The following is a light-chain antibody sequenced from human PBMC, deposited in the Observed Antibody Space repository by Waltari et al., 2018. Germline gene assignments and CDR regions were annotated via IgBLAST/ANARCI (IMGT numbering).Light chain of an antibody. CDR2: AAS. J-gene: IGKJ4*01. CDR1: QNISSY. V-gene: IGKV1-39*01. CDR3: QQCYSTPLT. Sequence: DIQMTQSPPSLSASVGDRVTIPCRASQNISSYLNWYQQKPGKAPKLLIYAASSLQSGVPSRFSGSGSGTDFTLTISSLQPEDFATYYCQQCYSTPLTFGGGTKVEIK.